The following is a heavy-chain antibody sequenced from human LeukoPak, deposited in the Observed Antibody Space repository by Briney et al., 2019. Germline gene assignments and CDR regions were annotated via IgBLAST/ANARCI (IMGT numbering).Heavy chain of an antibody. D-gene: IGHD1-14*01. CDR1: GGSISSGDYY. J-gene: IGHJ6*02. CDR3: ARDQATTYYYYGMDV. CDR2: IYYSGST. V-gene: IGHV4-30-4*01. Sequence: SQTLSLTCTVSGGSISSGDYYWSWIRQPPGKGLEWIGYIYYSGSTYCNPSLKSRVTISVDTSKNQSSLKLSSVTAADTAVYYCARDQATTYYYYGMDVWGQGTTVTVSS.